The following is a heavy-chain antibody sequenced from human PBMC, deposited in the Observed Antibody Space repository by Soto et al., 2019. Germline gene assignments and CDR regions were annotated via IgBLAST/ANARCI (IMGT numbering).Heavy chain of an antibody. V-gene: IGHV3-23*01. CDR1: GFNFSSYA. CDR2: ISGSGGST. CDR3: AKYSNGSLYYFDY. Sequence: GGSVRLSCAASGFNFSSYAMSWVRQAPGKGLEWVSAISGSGGSTYYADSVKGRFTISRDNSKNTLYLQMNSLRAEDTAVYYCAKYSNGSLYYFDYWGQGTLVTVSS. D-gene: IGHD4-4*01. J-gene: IGHJ4*02.